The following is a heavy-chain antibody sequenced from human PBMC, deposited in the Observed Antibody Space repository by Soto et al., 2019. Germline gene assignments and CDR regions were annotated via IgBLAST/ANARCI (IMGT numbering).Heavy chain of an antibody. D-gene: IGHD2-21*02. V-gene: IGHV3-23*01. CDR3: ARESTAISAFDI. CDR1: GFTFSSYA. J-gene: IGHJ3*02. Sequence: GGSLRLSCAASGFTFSSYAMSWVRQAPGKGLEWVSAISGSGGSTDYVDSVKGRFTISRDNSKNTLYLQMNSLRAEDTAVYYCARESTAISAFDIWGQGTMVTVSS. CDR2: ISGSGGST.